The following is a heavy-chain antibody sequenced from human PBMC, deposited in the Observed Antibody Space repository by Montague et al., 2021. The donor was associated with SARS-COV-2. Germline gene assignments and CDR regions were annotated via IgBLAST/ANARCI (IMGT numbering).Heavy chain of an antibody. D-gene: IGHD3-10*01. CDR2: INHSGST. J-gene: IGHJ4*02. CDR1: GGSFSGYY. V-gene: IGHV4-34*01. Sequence: SETLSLTCAVYGGSFSGYYWSWIRQPPGKGLEWIGEINHSGSTNYNPSLKSRVTISVDTSKNQFSLKLSSATAADTAVYYCARALVRGGDFDYWGQGTLVTVFS. CDR3: ARALVRGGDFDY.